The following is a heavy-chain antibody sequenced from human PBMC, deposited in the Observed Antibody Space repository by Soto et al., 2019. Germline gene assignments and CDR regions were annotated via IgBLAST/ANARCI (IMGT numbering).Heavy chain of an antibody. D-gene: IGHD5-12*01. V-gene: IGHV3-30*18. J-gene: IGHJ4*02. CDR2: ISYDGSNK. Sequence: PGGSLRLSCAASGFTFSSYGMHWVRQAPGKGLEWVAVISYDGSNKYYADSVKGRFTISRDNSKNTLYLQMNSLRAEDTAVYYCAKAPAPYATIDYWGQGTLVTVSS. CDR3: AKAPAPYATIDY. CDR1: GFTFSSYG.